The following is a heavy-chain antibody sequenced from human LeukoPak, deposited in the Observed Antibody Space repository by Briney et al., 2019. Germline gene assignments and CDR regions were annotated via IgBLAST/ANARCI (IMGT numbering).Heavy chain of an antibody. CDR3: ARVPGPNWFDP. Sequence: SETLSLTCTVSGYSIGSGYYWGWIRQPPGKGLEWIGSIYQSGSTYYNPSLKSRVTISVDTSKNQFSLKLNSVTAADTAVYFCARVPGPNWFDPWGQGTLVTVSS. J-gene: IGHJ5*02. V-gene: IGHV4-38-2*02. CDR2: IYQSGST. CDR1: GYSIGSGYY.